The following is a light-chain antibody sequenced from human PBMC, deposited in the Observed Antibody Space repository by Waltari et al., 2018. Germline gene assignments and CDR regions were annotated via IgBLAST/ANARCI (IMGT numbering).Light chain of an antibody. CDR3: QQYYSTPPTWT. CDR1: QSGLYSPNNKNY. V-gene: IGKV4-1*01. J-gene: IGKJ1*01. Sequence: DIVMTQSPDSLAVSLGERATINCKSSQSGLYSPNNKNYLAWYQQKPGQPPKLLIYWASTRESGVPDRFSGSGSGTDFTLTISSLQAEDVAVYFCQQYYSTPPTWTFGQGTKVEIK. CDR2: WAS.